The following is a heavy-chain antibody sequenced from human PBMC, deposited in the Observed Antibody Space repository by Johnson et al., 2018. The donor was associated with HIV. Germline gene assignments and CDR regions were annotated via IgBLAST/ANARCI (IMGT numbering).Heavy chain of an antibody. Sequence: QVQLMESGGGLVQPGGSLRLSCAASGFTFSSYAMHWVRQAPGKGLEWVSGINWNGGTTGFADSVKGRFTISRDNSKNTLYLQMNSLRAEDTAVYYCARDGESQQLPLGDALDIWGQGTMVTVSS. D-gene: IGHD6-13*01. CDR3: ARDGESQQLPLGDALDI. V-gene: IGHV3-64*04. CDR1: GFTFSSYA. CDR2: INWNGGTT. J-gene: IGHJ3*02.